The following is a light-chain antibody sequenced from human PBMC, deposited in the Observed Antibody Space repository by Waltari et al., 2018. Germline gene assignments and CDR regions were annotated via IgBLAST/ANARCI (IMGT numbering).Light chain of an antibody. CDR1: QSINTN. J-gene: IGKJ4*01. V-gene: IGKV3-15*01. CDR3: QHYNNWPLT. CDR2: GAS. Sequence: EIVMTQSPATLSVSPGEGATPPCRASQSINTNLAWYQQKPGQPPRLLIFGASTRATGIPDRFSGSGSGTEFTLTISSLQSEDFAAYFCQHYNNWPLTFGGGTKVEIK.